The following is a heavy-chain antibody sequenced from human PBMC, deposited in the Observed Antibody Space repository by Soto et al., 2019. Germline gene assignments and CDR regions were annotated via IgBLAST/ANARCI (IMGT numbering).Heavy chain of an antibody. CDR2: IWYDGSKE. CDR1: GFTFSSYG. CDR3: ARDQRRFDY. Sequence: QVQLVESGGGVVQPGRSLRLSFAASGFTFSSYGMHWVRQAPGKGLEWVAVIWYDGSKEYYADSVKGRFTISRDNSKNTVYLQMNSLRAEDTAVYYCARDQRRFDYWGQGTLVNVSS. J-gene: IGHJ4*02. V-gene: IGHV3-33*01.